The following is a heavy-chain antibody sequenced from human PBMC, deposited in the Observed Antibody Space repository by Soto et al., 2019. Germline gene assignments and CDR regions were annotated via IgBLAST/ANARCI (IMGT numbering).Heavy chain of an antibody. Sequence: QVQLQESGPGLVKPSQTLSLTCTVSGGSISSGGYYWSWIRQHPGKGMEWIGYIYYSGSTYYNPSLKSRVTISVDTSKNQFSLKLSSVTAADTAVYYCAREHIVGATADDYWGQGTLVTVSS. V-gene: IGHV4-31*03. D-gene: IGHD1-26*01. CDR2: IYYSGST. CDR3: AREHIVGATADDY. CDR1: GGSISSGGYY. J-gene: IGHJ4*02.